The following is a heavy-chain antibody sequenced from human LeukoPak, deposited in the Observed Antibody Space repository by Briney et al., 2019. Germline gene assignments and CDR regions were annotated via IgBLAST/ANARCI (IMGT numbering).Heavy chain of an antibody. CDR3: VIDIYIRRDSWYDVRSFDT. D-gene: IGHD3-3*01. Sequence: GGSLRLSCVASGFTFSSYWMHWVRQAPGKGLVWVSRINSDGSTTIYADSVKGRFTMSRDNAKNTLYLQMNSLRAEDMAVYYCVIDIYIRRDSWYDVRSFDTWGQGTLVTVSS. CDR1: GFTFSSYW. J-gene: IGHJ4*02. CDR2: INSDGSTT. V-gene: IGHV3-74*01.